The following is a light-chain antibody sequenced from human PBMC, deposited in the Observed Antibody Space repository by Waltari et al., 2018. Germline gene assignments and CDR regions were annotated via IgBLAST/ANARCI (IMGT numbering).Light chain of an antibody. CDR2: DAS. CDR3: QHRHNWPPTFT. Sequence: EIVLTQSPATLSLSPGDRATLSCRASQSVRNYLAWYRQKPGQAPRLLIYDASARAPGIPARLSGSGSGTDFTLTISSLEPDDFAVYYCQHRHNWPPTFTFGQGTKLEVK. CDR1: QSVRNY. V-gene: IGKV3-11*01. J-gene: IGKJ2*01.